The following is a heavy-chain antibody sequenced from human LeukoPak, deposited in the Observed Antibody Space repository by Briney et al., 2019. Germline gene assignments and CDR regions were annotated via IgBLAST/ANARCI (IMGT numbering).Heavy chain of an antibody. V-gene: IGHV3-74*03. Sequence: GGSLRLSCAVSGFSLSDYWMHWVRQAPGKGPVWVSRIGPDGSGTTYADSVKGRFTISRDKSKNTVNLQMNSLRDEDAAVYYCTRVQAGRSGLMDVWGRGTTVTVSS. CDR3: TRVQAGRSGLMDV. CDR1: GFSLSDYW. J-gene: IGHJ6*02. CDR2: IGPDGSGT. D-gene: IGHD2-8*02.